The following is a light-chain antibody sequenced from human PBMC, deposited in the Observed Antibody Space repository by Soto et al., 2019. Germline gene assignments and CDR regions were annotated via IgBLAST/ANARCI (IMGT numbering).Light chain of an antibody. J-gene: IGLJ1*01. CDR3: QVWDVITSHPYL. CDR1: NIGRKT. CDR2: DYS. Sequence: SYELTQPPSVSVALGQTARVTCGGNNIGRKTVHWYQQMPGQAPVLVVSDYSDRPSGIPERFSGSKSGNTATLTISRVEAGDEADYYCQVWDVITSHPYLFGTETKV. V-gene: IGLV3-21*02.